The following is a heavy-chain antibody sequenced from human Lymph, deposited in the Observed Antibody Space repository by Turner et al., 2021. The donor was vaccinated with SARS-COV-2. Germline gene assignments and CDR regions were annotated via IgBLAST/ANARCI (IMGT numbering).Heavy chain of an antibody. CDR1: GYTLIGYY. Sequence: LVQSGAEVRKPGAPVRVSCKASGYTLIGYYMHCVRQAQGQGLGWRGGMQRNSGGENYAQNCQGKVTRTMDTSISTSYMDLSRVRSNDTAVYYCASYRDLQAMVRGVDPFDYWGQGTLVTVSS. D-gene: IGHD3-10*01. V-gene: IGHV1-2*02. CDR3: ASYRDLQAMVRGVDPFDY. CDR2: MQRNSGGE. J-gene: IGHJ4*02.